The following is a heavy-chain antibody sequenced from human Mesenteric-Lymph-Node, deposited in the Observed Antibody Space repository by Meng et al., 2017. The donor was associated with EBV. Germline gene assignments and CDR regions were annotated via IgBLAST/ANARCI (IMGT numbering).Heavy chain of an antibody. CDR1: GYTYTSYG. CDR3: AREGDWTTFDY. CDR2: ISAYNGNT. Sequence: QVQLVQAGGEVKKPGASGRGSCKASGYTYTSYGIIWVRQAPGQGLEWVGWISAYNGNTNYAQKVQGRVTMTTDTSTTTAYMELRRLRSDDTAVYYCAREGDWTTFDYWGQGTLVTVSS. J-gene: IGHJ4*02. D-gene: IGHD3/OR15-3a*01. V-gene: IGHV1-18*01.